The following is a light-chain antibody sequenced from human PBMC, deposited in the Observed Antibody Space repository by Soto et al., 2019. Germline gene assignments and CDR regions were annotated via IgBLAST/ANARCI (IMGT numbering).Light chain of an antibody. J-gene: IGLJ1*01. CDR3: SSYTRSATYV. CDR2: DVN. Sequence: QYVLTQPASVSGSPGQSSTISCTGSSSDVGGYNYVSWYQQHPGKAPKLMIYDVNNRPSGVSSRFSGSKSGNTASLTISGLQAEDEADYYCSSYTRSATYVFATGTKLTVL. V-gene: IGLV2-14*03. CDR1: SSDVGGYNY.